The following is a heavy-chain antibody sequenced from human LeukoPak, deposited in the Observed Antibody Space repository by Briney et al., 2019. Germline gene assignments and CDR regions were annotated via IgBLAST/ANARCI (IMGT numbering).Heavy chain of an antibody. CDR1: GFTFSYYG. D-gene: IGHD1-26*01. CDR2: IRYDESKK. CDR3: AKSHLPNAYSGTYYCDY. J-gene: IGHJ4*02. Sequence: GGSLRLSCAAPGFTFSYYGMHWVRQAPGKGLEWVAFIRYDESKKFYGDSVKGRFTISRDNSKNTLYLQMNSLRTEDTAVYYCAKSHLPNAYSGTYYCDYWGQGTLVTVSS. V-gene: IGHV3-30*02.